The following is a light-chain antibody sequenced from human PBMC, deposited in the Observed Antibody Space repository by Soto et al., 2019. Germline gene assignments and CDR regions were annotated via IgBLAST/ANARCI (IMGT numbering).Light chain of an antibody. J-gene: IGKJ1*01. CDR2: AAS. V-gene: IGKV1-39*01. Sequence: DIQMPQSPVSLSASVGDRVTITCRAIQSIAFYLNWYQQTPGRAPKSLIYAASTLQSGVPLRFSGSGSGTEFTLTISSLQPEDFATYYCQQTYSFPQTFGPGTKVDIK. CDR3: QQTYSFPQT. CDR1: QSIAFY.